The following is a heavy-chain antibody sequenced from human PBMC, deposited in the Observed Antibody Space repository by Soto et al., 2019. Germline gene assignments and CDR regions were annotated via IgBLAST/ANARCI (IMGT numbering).Heavy chain of an antibody. CDR2: ISFSGAKT. CDR1: GFIFSNYA. Sequence: GGSLRLSCAASGFIFSNYAMSWVRQAPGKGLEWVSTISFSGAKTYYADSVKGRFTISRDTSKNTLYLQVDSLRAEDTAVYYCAKAFYPNEGGEVFDYWGQGTLVTVSS. J-gene: IGHJ4*02. V-gene: IGHV3-23*01. CDR3: AKAFYPNEGGEVFDY. D-gene: IGHD3-16*01.